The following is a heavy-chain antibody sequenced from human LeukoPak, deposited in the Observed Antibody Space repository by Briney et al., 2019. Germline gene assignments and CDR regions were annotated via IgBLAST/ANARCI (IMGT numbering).Heavy chain of an antibody. D-gene: IGHD5-24*01. CDR2: IYYDVAT. CDR3: ARVRDGYNRNWAY. Sequence: SATLSLTCTVSGGSISSSIYYWGWFRQPPGKGLEWIGSIYYDVATYYNSSLKSRVTISVDTSKNHLSLKLSSVTAADTAVYYCARVRDGYNRNWAYWGQGTLVTVSS. V-gene: IGHV4-39*02. J-gene: IGHJ4*02. CDR1: GGSISSSIYY.